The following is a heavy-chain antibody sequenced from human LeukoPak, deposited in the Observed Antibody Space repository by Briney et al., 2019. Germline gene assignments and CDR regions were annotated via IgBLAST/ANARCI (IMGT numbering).Heavy chain of an antibody. D-gene: IGHD3-22*01. CDR1: GFTFSSYA. V-gene: IGHV3-23*01. CDR2: IRGSGGST. Sequence: GGSLRLSCAASGFTFSSYAMSWVRQAPGKGLEWVSAIRGSGGSTYYADSVKGRFTISRDNSKNTLYLQMNSLRAEDTAVYYCAKDTNTMIVVGLFDYWGQGTLVTVSS. J-gene: IGHJ4*02. CDR3: AKDTNTMIVVGLFDY.